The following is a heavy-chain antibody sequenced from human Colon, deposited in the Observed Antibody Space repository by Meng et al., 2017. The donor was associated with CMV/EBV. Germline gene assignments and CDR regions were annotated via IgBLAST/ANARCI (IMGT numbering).Heavy chain of an antibody. CDR1: GFTFRDYA. D-gene: IGHD6-13*01. V-gene: IGHV3-49*04. Sequence: GESLKISCAGSGFTFRDYAMGWVRQAPGKGLEWVGFIRSKAFGGTTDYAASVRGRFTISRDDSKSIAYLQMNSLKVEDRAVYYCARAGLGAAADDFYGMDVWGQGTTVTVSS. CDR3: ARAGLGAAADDFYGMDV. J-gene: IGHJ6*02. CDR2: IRSKAFGGTT.